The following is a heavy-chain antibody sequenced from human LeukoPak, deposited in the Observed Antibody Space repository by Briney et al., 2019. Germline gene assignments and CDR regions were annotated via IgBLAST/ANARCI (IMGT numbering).Heavy chain of an antibody. Sequence: GASVKVSCKASGYTFTGYYMHWVRQAPGQGLEWMGWINPNSGGTNYAQKFQGRVTMTRDTSISTAYMELSRLRSDDTAVYYCARDLSIAVAGTIHYWGQGTLVTVSS. V-gene: IGHV1-2*02. CDR1: GYTFTGYY. CDR3: ARDLSIAVAGTIHY. J-gene: IGHJ4*02. CDR2: INPNSGGT. D-gene: IGHD6-19*01.